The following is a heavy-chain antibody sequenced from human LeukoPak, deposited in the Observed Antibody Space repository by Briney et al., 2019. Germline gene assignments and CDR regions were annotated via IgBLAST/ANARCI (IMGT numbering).Heavy chain of an antibody. Sequence: SETLSLTCTVSGGSISRYYWSWIRQPPGKGLEWIGYKDYSGSTNYNRSLKSRVTISVDTSKNQFSLKLSSVTAADTAVYYCARGRRYSYGYYNWFDPWSQGTLVTVSS. D-gene: IGHD5-18*01. CDR1: GGSISRYY. CDR3: ARGRRYSYGYYNWFDP. CDR2: KDYSGST. V-gene: IGHV4-59*12. J-gene: IGHJ5*02.